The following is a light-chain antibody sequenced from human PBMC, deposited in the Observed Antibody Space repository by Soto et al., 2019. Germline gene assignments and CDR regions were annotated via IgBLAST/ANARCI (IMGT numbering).Light chain of an antibody. Sequence: EIVMTQSPATLSVSPGERATLSCRASQSISDTLAWYQQKPGQAPRLLIHGASTRAPGFPARFSGSGSGTDFTLTISSLQYEDFEVYYCQQYDNWPWTFGQGTKVDIK. CDR2: GAS. J-gene: IGKJ1*01. V-gene: IGKV3-15*01. CDR3: QQYDNWPWT. CDR1: QSISDT.